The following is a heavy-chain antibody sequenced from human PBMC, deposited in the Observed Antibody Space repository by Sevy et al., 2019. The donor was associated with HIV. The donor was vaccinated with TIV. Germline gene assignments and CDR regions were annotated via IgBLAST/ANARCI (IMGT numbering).Heavy chain of an antibody. D-gene: IGHD3-3*01. V-gene: IGHV1-2*02. CDR2: LNPKSGAT. CDR3: ARESYDFWTGPVDYDYGMDV. CDR1: GYTFTDTGYY. J-gene: IGHJ6*02. Sequence: ASVKVSCKASGYTFTDTGYYVHWVRQAPGQGLEWMGWLNPKSGATNYAQKFQGRVTMTRDTSVSTANMELSRLRSDVTAVYYCARESYDFWTGPVDYDYGMDVWGQGTTVTVSS.